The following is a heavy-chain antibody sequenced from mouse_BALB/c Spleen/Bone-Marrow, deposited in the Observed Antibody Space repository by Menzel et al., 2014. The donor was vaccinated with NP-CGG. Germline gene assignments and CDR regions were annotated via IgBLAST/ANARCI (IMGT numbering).Heavy chain of an antibody. V-gene: IGHV5-15*02. CDR1: GFTFSDYG. Sequence: EVKVVESGGGLVQPGGSRKLSCAASGFTFSDYGMAWVRQAPGKGPEWVAFISNLAYSIYYADTVTGRFTISRENAKNTLYVEMSSLRSEDTAMYYCARDQVYYYGSSYGYFDVWGAGTTVTVSS. CDR3: ARDQVYYYGSSYGYFDV. CDR2: ISNLAYSI. D-gene: IGHD1-1*01. J-gene: IGHJ1*01.